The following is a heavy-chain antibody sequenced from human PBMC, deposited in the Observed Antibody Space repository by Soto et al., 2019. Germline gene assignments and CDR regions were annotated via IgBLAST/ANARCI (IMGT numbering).Heavy chain of an antibody. D-gene: IGHD3-10*01. Sequence: GGSLRLSCAASGFTFSSYAMHWVRQAPGKGLEWVAVISYDGSNKYYADSVKGRFTISRDNSKNTLYLQMNSLRAEDTAVYYCARDQGITMVRGVIITRGMDVWGQGTTVTVSS. CDR1: GFTFSSYA. CDR2: ISYDGSNK. V-gene: IGHV3-30-3*01. J-gene: IGHJ6*02. CDR3: ARDQGITMVRGVIITRGMDV.